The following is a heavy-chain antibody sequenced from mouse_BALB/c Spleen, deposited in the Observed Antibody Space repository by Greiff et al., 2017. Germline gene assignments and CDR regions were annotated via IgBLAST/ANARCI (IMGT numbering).Heavy chain of an antibody. Sequence: EVQVVESGGGLVKPGGSLKLSCAASGFTFSSYAMSWVRQTPEKRLEWVATISSGGSYTYYPDSVKGRFTISRDNAKNTLYLQMSSLRSEDTAMYYCARRGYGNSWFAYWGQGTLVTVSA. V-gene: IGHV5-9-3*01. CDR1: GFTFSSYA. D-gene: IGHD2-1*01. CDR3: ARRGYGNSWFAY. CDR2: ISSGGSYT. J-gene: IGHJ3*01.